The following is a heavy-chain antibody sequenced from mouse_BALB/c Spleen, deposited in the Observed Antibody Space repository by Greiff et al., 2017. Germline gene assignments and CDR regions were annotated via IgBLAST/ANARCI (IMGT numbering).Heavy chain of an antibody. CDR1: GYTFTSYW. D-gene: IGHD2-12*01. V-gene: IGHV14-3*02. J-gene: IGHJ4*01. CDR2: INPANGNT. Sequence: EVQLQQSGAELVKPGASVKLSCKASGYTFTSYWMHWVKQRPGQGLEWIGEINPANGNTKYDPKFQGKATITADTSSNTAYLQLSSLTSEDTAVYYCARYDEGAMDYWGQGTSVTVSS. CDR3: ARYDEGAMDY.